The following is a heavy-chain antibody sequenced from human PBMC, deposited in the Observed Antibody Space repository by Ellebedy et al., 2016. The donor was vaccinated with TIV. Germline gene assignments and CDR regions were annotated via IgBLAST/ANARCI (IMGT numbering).Heavy chain of an antibody. CDR1: GYTFTGYY. V-gene: IGHV1-2*02. CDR3: AREKGGKYYFDY. CDR2: INPNSGGT. Sequence: AASVKVSCKASGYTFTGYYMHCVRQAPGQGLEWMGWINPNSGGTNYAQKFQGRVTMTRDTSIITAYMELSRLGSEDTAVYYCAREKGGKYYFDYWGQGTLVTVSS. J-gene: IGHJ4*02.